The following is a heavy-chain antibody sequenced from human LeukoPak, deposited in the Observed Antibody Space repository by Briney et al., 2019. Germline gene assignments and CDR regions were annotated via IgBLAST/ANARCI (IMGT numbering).Heavy chain of an antibody. CDR3: ARGGVYGGNLDY. CDR1: GYTFTSYD. Sequence: ASVKVSCKASGYTFTSYDINWVRQATGQGLEWMGWMNPNSGSTGYAQKFQGRVTMTRNTSISTAYMELSSLRSEDTAVYYCARGGVYGGNLDYWGQGTLVTVSS. D-gene: IGHD4-23*01. V-gene: IGHV1-8*01. J-gene: IGHJ4*02. CDR2: MNPNSGST.